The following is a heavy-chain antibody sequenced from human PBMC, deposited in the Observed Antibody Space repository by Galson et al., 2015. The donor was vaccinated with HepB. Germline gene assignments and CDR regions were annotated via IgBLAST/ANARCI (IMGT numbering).Heavy chain of an antibody. CDR3: ARDKACSSTSCYLYYYYYYMDV. CDR1: GYTFTSYA. V-gene: IGHV1-3*01. J-gene: IGHJ6*03. CDR2: INAGNGNT. D-gene: IGHD2-2*01. Sequence: SVKVSCKASGYTFTSYAMHWVRQAPGQRLEWMGWINAGNGNTKYSQKFQGRVTITRDTSASTAYMELSSLRSEDTAVYYCARDKACSSTSCYLYYYYYYMDVWGKGTTVTVSS.